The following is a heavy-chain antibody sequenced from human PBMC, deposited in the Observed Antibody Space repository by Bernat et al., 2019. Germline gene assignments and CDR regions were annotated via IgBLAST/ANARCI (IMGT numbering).Heavy chain of an antibody. CDR1: GFTFSSYS. D-gene: IGHD4-17*01. Sequence: VQLVESGGGLVQPGGSLRLSCAASGFTFSSYSMNWVRQAPGKGLEWVAVLSDDGGNKYYADSVKGRFTISRDNSKNTLFLQMNSLRPEDTAVYYCAKDHDYGDYAPYFDYWGQGTLVTVSS. V-gene: IGHV3-30*18. CDR2: LSDDGGNK. J-gene: IGHJ4*02. CDR3: AKDHDYGDYAPYFDY.